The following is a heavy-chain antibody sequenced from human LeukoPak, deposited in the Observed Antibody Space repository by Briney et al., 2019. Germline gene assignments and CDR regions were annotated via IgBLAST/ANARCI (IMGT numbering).Heavy chain of an antibody. CDR3: ASGSREW. Sequence: GGSLRLSCAASGFTFSRYWMSWVRQAPGKGLEWLANIKEDGSEKYYVDSVKGRFTISRDNAKNSLYLQMNSLKAEDTSVYYCASGSREWWGQGTLVTVSS. CDR2: IKEDGSEK. V-gene: IGHV3-7*01. J-gene: IGHJ4*02. D-gene: IGHD3-10*01. CDR1: GFTFSRYW.